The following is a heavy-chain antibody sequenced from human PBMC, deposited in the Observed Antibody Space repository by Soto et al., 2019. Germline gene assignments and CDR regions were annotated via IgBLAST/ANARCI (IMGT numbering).Heavy chain of an antibody. CDR2: IIPIFGTA. Sequence: GASVKVSCKASGGTFSSYAISWVRQAHGQGLEWMGGIIPIFGTANYAQKFQGRVTITADESTSTAYMELSSLRSEDTAVYYCARERNWNDGVNFDIWGQGTMVTVSS. V-gene: IGHV1-69*13. J-gene: IGHJ3*02. CDR1: GGTFSSYA. D-gene: IGHD1-1*01. CDR3: ARERNWNDGVNFDI.